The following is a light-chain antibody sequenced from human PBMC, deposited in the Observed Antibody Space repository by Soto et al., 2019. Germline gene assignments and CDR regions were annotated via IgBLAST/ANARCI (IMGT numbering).Light chain of an antibody. V-gene: IGKV1-5*01. Sequence: DIQMTQSPSTLSASVGGRVTITSRASQSISSWLAWYQQKPGKAPKLLIYDASSLESGVPSRFSGSGSGTEFTLTISSLQPDDVATYYCQQYNSYSWTLGQGTKVDIK. CDR1: QSISSW. J-gene: IGKJ1*01. CDR3: QQYNSYSWT. CDR2: DAS.